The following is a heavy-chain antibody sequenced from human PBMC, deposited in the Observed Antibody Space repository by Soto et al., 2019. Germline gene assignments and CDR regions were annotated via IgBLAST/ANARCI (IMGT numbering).Heavy chain of an antibody. CDR3: AREVGSHTIPPGDY. V-gene: IGHV3-30-3*01. D-gene: IGHD2-21*01. J-gene: IGHJ4*02. Sequence: QVQLVESGGGVVQPGRSLILSCAASGFSFGGYAMHWVRQAPGKGLEWVAFISYDGSNQAYSDSVRGRFTISRDNSKNTVSLQMNSLRIEDTAVYYCAREVGSHTIPPGDYWGQGALVIVSS. CDR1: GFSFGGYA. CDR2: ISYDGSNQ.